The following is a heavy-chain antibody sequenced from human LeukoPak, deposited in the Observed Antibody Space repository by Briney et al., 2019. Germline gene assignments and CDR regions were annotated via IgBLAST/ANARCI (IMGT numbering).Heavy chain of an antibody. CDR2: ISAYNGNT. CDR1: GYTFTNYG. Sequence: ASVKVSCKASGYTFTNYGINWGRQAPGQGLEWMGWISAYNGNTNFAQKFQGRVTLTTDTSTSTAYMELRSLRSDDTAVYYCARGPSTVATRQDYWGQGTLVTVSS. D-gene: IGHD6-6*01. J-gene: IGHJ4*02. V-gene: IGHV1-18*04. CDR3: ARGPSTVATRQDY.